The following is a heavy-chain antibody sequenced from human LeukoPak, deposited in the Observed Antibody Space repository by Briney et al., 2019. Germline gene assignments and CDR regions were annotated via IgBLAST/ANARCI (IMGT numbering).Heavy chain of an antibody. CDR1: GYTFTGYY. CDR3: ARAAPYESGGSRYYYGMDV. V-gene: IGHV1-2*02. CDR2: INPNSGGT. J-gene: IGHJ6*02. D-gene: IGHD2-15*01. Sequence: ASVKVSCKASGYTFTGYYMHWVRQAPGQGLEWMGWINPNSGGTNYAQKFQGRVTMTRDTSISTAYMELSRLRSDDTAVYYCARAAPYESGGSRYYYGMDVWGQGTTVTVSS.